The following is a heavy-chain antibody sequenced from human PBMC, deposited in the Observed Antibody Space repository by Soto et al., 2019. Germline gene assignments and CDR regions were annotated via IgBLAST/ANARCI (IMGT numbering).Heavy chain of an antibody. V-gene: IGHV1-2*04. CDR3: ARNCGGDCYAPGGLPLGKTYYYYYGMDV. CDR1: GYTFTGYY. Sequence: GASVKVSCKASGYTFTGYYMHWVRQAPGQGLEWMGWINPNSGGTNYAQKFQGWVTMTRDTSISTAYMELSRLRSDDTAVYYCARNCGGDCYAPGGLPLGKTYYYYYGMDVWGQGTTVTVSS. J-gene: IGHJ6*02. CDR2: INPNSGGT. D-gene: IGHD2-21*02.